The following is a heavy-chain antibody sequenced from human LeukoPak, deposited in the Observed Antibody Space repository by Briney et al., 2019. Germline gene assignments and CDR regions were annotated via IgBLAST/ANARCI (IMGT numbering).Heavy chain of an antibody. V-gene: IGHV3-21*01. CDR1: GFTFSSYS. D-gene: IGHD4-11*01. CDR2: ISSSSSYI. J-gene: IGHJ6*03. CDR3: AREPATVSYPNYYYYYYMDV. Sequence: GGSLRLSCAASGFTFSSYSMNWVRQAPGKGLEWVSSISSSSSYIYYADSVKGRFTISRDNAKNSLYLQMNSLRAEDTAVYYCAREPATVSYPNYYYYYYMDVWGKGTTVTVSS.